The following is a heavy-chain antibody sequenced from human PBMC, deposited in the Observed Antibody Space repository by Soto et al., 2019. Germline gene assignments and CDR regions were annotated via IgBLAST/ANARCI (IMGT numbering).Heavy chain of an antibody. CDR3: GRVVRGMATIRYYYYMDV. J-gene: IGHJ6*03. Sequence: SETLSLTCAVYGGSFSGYYWSWIRQPPGKGLEWIGEINHSGSTNYNPSLKSRVTISVDTSKNQFSLKLSSVTAADTAVYYCGRVVRGMATIRYYYYMDVWGKGTTVTVSS. CDR1: GGSFSGYY. V-gene: IGHV4-34*01. D-gene: IGHD5-12*01. CDR2: INHSGST.